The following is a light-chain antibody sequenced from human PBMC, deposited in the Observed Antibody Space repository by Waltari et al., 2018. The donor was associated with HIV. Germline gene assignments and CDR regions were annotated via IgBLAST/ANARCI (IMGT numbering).Light chain of an antibody. CDR1: SSDVGGYNS. CDR2: DVT. Sequence: QSALTQPASVSGSPGQSITISCTGTSSDVGGYNSVAWYQQHPGKAPRLIIYDVTNRPSGFSNRFSGSKSGNTASLTISVLQADDEADYYCKSKTSSTTPCVFGTGTKVTVL. J-gene: IGLJ1*01. V-gene: IGLV2-14*03. CDR3: KSKTSSTTPCV.